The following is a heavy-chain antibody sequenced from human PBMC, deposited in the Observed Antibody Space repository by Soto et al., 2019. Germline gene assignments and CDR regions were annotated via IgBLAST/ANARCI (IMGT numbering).Heavy chain of an antibody. CDR3: ARHGGSYSDDWFDP. D-gene: IGHD1-26*01. Sequence: QVQLQESGPGLVKPSETLSLTCTVSGGSMSSYYWSWIRQPPGKGLEWIGYIYYSGRINYNPSLKSRVTISVDTSKNQFSLKLSSVTAADTAVYYCARHGGSYSDDWFDPWGQGTLVTVSS. J-gene: IGHJ5*02. CDR2: IYYSGRI. CDR1: GGSMSSYY. V-gene: IGHV4-59*08.